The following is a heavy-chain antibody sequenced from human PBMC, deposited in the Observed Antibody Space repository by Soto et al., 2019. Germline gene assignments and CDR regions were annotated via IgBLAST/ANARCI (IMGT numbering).Heavy chain of an antibody. D-gene: IGHD2-2*01. Sequence: GGSLRLSCAASGFTFSSYAMSWVRQAPGKGLEWVSAISGSGGSTYYADSVKGRFTISRDNSKNTLYLQMNSLRAEDTAVYYCAKLGLRAYCSSTSCPVNRVTDYWGQGTLVTVSS. V-gene: IGHV3-23*01. J-gene: IGHJ4*02. CDR1: GFTFSSYA. CDR3: AKLGLRAYCSSTSCPVNRVTDY. CDR2: ISGSGGST.